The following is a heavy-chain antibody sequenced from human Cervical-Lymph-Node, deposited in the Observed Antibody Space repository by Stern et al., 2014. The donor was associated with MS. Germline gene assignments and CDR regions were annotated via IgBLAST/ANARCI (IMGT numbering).Heavy chain of an antibody. J-gene: IGHJ5*02. CDR1: GFTFSNFA. V-gene: IGHV3-30*18. CDR2: VLSDGSNT. D-gene: IGHD5-12*01. Sequence: VQLVQSGGGVVQPGRSLRLSCSASGFTFSNFAMHWVRQAPGKGLAWVAVVLSDGSNTYYADSVKGRFAISRDASKNTVFLQMNSLGAEDTAVYYCAKDSEYSASESASWGQGTLVTVPS. CDR3: AKDSEYSASESAS.